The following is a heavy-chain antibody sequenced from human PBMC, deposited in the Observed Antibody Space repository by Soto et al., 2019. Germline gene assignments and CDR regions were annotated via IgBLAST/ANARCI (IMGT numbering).Heavy chain of an antibody. CDR1: GFTFSSYG. D-gene: IGHD6-13*01. V-gene: IGHV3-33*01. J-gene: IGHJ4*02. CDR3: ARDPSSSWYDY. Sequence: VQLVESGGGVVQPGRSLRLSCAASGFTFSSYGMHWVRQAPGKGLEWVAVIWYDGSNKYYADSVKGRFTISRDNSKNTLYLQMNSLRAEDTAIYYCARDPSSSWYDYWGQGTLVTVSS. CDR2: IWYDGSNK.